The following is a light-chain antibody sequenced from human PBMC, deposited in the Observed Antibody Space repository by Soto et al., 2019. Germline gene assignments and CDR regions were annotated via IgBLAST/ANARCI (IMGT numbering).Light chain of an antibody. CDR2: VAS. Sequence: DIQMTQSPSSLSASVGDRVTMTCRASQDIGINLGWFQQKPGKAPKRLIYVASSLQSGVPSRFSGSGSGTVFTLTISSLQPEDFASYFCLQHNAYPWTFGQGTKVDIK. CDR3: LQHNAYPWT. J-gene: IGKJ1*01. CDR1: QDIGIN. V-gene: IGKV1-17*01.